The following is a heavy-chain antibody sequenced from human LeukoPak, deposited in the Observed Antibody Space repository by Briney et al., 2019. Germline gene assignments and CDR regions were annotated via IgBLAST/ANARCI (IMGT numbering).Heavy chain of an antibody. CDR3: ARSDGYNADY. V-gene: IGHV5-51*01. CDR1: GYSFSTYW. D-gene: IGHD5-24*01. Sequence: GESLKISCKGSGYSFSTYWIGWVRQMPGKALEWMGIIFLGDSDTRYSQSFQGQVTISADKSITTAYLQWSSLKASDTAMYYCARSDGYNADYWSQGTLVTVSS. J-gene: IGHJ4*02. CDR2: IFLGDSDT.